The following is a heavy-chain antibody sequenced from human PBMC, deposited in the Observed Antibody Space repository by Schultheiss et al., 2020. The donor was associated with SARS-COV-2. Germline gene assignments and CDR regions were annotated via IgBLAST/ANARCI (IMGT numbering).Heavy chain of an antibody. Sequence: ASVKVSCKASGYTFTGYYMHWVRQAPGQGLEWMGWINPNSGGTNYAQKFQGRVTMTRDTSISTAYMELSRLRSDDTAVYYCARDLTYCSGGSCYSYFDYWGQGTLVTVPQ. CDR1: GYTFTGYY. CDR2: INPNSGGT. V-gene: IGHV1-2*02. CDR3: ARDLTYCSGGSCYSYFDY. D-gene: IGHD2-15*01. J-gene: IGHJ4*02.